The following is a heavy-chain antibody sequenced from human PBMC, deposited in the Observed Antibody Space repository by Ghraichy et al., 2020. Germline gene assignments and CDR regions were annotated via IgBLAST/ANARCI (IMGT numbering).Heavy chain of an antibody. CDR2: ISGSGGST. Sequence: GESLNISCAASGFTFSSYAMSWVRQAPGKGLEWVSAISGSGGSTYYADSVKGRFTISRDNSKNTLYLQMNSLRAEDTAVYYCAKGDYDSSGYYYVRRQRAEYFQHWGQGTLVTVSS. CDR3: AKGDYDSSGYYYVRRQRAEYFQH. J-gene: IGHJ1*01. V-gene: IGHV3-23*01. D-gene: IGHD3-22*01. CDR1: GFTFSSYA.